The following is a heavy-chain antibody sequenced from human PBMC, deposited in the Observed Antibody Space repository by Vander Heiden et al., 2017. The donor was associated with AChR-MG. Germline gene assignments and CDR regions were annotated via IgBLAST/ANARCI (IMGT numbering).Heavy chain of an antibody. CDR3: ARGGTYYDYVWGPLSPGAPNYYYYMDV. J-gene: IGHJ6*03. D-gene: IGHD3-16*01. CDR1: GCTFCNYH. Sequence: HVQLVQSGAAVNTPGSSVKVSCKASGCTFCNYHLSWVRPAPGQGFEWMGGIIPIFGTANYAQKLQGRVTSTADKSTSTGYMELSSLRSEDTAVYYCARGGTYYDYVWGPLSPGAPNYYYYMDVWGKGTTVTLSS. CDR2: IIPIFGTA. V-gene: IGHV1-69*06.